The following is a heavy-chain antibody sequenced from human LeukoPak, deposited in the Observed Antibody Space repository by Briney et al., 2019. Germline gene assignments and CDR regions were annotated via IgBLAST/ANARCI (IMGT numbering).Heavy chain of an antibody. V-gene: IGHV3-74*01. CDR1: GFTFSSYW. D-gene: IGHD5-12*01. Sequence: GGSLRLSCAASGFTFSSYWMHWVRQAPGKGLVWVSRISPDGSGTNYADSVPGRFTISRDNARNTLYLQMNSLSAEDTAVYYCARGFNSGYDLNWFDPWGQGTLVTVSS. J-gene: IGHJ5*02. CDR2: ISPDGSGT. CDR3: ARGFNSGYDLNWFDP.